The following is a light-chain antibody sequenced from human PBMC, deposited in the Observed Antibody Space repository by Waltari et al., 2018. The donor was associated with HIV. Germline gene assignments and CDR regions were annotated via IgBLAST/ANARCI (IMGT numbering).Light chain of an antibody. CDR2: GAS. V-gene: IGKV1-17*01. J-gene: IGKJ4*01. Sequence: IQMTQSPSSLPASVGDNVTITCRASQGIRNYLGWYQQKPGKAPKHLIYGASTLQSGVPSRFSGSGSGTEFTLTISSLQPEDFATYYCLQHSDYPRTFGGGTKVEIK. CDR1: QGIRNY. CDR3: LQHSDYPRT.